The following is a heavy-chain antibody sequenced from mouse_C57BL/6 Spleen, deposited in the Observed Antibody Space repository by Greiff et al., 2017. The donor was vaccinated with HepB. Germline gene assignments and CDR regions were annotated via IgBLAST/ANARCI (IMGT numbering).Heavy chain of an antibody. CDR3: ARFPPMVTRAGLDY. D-gene: IGHD2-9*01. J-gene: IGHJ2*01. V-gene: IGHV1-81*01. Sequence: QVQLQHSGAELARPGASVKLSCKASGYTFTSYGISWVKQRTGQGLEWIGEIYPRSGNTYYNEKFKGKATLTADKSSSTAYMELRSLTSEDSAVYFCARFPPMVTRAGLDYWGQGTTLTVSS. CDR2: IYPRSGNT. CDR1: GYTFTSYG.